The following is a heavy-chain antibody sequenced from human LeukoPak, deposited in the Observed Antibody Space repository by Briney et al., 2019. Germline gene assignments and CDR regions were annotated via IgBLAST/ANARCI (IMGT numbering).Heavy chain of an antibody. Sequence: GGSLRLSCAASGFTFSSYWMHWVRQAPGKGLVWVSRINPDGSSTNYADSVKGRFTISRDNAKNTLFLQMNSLRAEDTAVYYCAREVTETSYFDYWGQGTLVAVSS. CDR3: AREVTETSYFDY. CDR1: GFTFSSYW. J-gene: IGHJ4*02. V-gene: IGHV3-74*01. D-gene: IGHD2-21*02. CDR2: INPDGSST.